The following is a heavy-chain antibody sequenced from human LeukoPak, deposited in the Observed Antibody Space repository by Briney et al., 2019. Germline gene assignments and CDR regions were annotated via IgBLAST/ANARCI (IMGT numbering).Heavy chain of an antibody. D-gene: IGHD3-22*01. V-gene: IGHV4-34*01. CDR1: GGSFSGYY. Sequence: SENLSLTCAVYGGSFSGYYWSWIRQPPGKGLEWIGEINHSGSTNYNPSLKSRVTISVDTSKNQFTLKLSSVTAADTAVYYCASVYDSSGYYPFWGQGTLVTVSS. J-gene: IGHJ4*02. CDR2: INHSGST. CDR3: ASVYDSSGYYPF.